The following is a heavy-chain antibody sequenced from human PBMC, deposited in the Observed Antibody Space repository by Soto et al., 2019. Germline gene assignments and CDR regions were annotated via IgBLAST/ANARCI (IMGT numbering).Heavy chain of an antibody. J-gene: IGHJ3*02. CDR2: FDPEDGET. D-gene: IGHD1-26*01. Sequence: ASVKVSCKVSGYTLTELSMHWVRQAPGKGLEWMGGFDPEDGETIYAQKFQGRVTMTEDTSTDTAYMELSSLRSEDTAVYYCVRWFKPTGATSAGSRDPFDIWGHGTKVTVSS. CDR1: GYTLTELS. V-gene: IGHV1-24*01. CDR3: VRWFKPTGATSAGSRDPFDI.